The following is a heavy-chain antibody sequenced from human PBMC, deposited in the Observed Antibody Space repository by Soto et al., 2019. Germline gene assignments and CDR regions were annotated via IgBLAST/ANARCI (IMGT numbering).Heavy chain of an antibody. D-gene: IGHD2-2*01. CDR3: AREDSIIIPAVSDF. CDR1: GFTFNNYG. V-gene: IGHV3-21*01. Sequence: GGSLRLSCVVSGFTFNNYGINWVRQAPGKGLEWVSSVSKSDYTYYSDSVKGRFTISRDNAKNSVSLQMNTLRAEDTAVYYCAREDSIIIPAVSDFWGQGTLVTVS. J-gene: IGHJ4*02. CDR2: VSKSDYT.